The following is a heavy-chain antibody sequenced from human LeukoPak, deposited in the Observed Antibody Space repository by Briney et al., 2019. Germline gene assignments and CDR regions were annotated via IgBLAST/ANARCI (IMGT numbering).Heavy chain of an antibody. CDR1: GFTVSSNS. V-gene: IGHV3-53*01. CDR3: ARRAGAYSHPYDY. J-gene: IGHJ4*02. D-gene: IGHD4/OR15-4a*01. CDR2: IKSDNT. Sequence: GSLRLSCTVSGFTVSSNSMSWVRQAPGKGLEWVSFIKSDNTHYSDSVKGRFTISRDNSKNTLYLQMNSLRAEDTAVYYCARRAGAYSHPYDYWGQGTLVTVSS.